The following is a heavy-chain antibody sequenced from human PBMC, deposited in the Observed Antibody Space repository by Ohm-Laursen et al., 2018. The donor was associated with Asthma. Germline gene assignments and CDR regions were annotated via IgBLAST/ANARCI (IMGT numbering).Heavy chain of an antibody. CDR1: GGSISSGGYY. Sequence: TLSLTCSVSGGSISSGGYYWSWIRQHPGKGLEGIGYIYYSGSTYYNPSLKSRVTISIDTSKNQFSLKLSSVTAADTAVYYCVREDFDWPPGYCDYWGQGTLVTVSS. CDR3: VREDFDWPPGYCDY. J-gene: IGHJ4*02. CDR2: IYYSGST. V-gene: IGHV4-31*03. D-gene: IGHD3-9*01.